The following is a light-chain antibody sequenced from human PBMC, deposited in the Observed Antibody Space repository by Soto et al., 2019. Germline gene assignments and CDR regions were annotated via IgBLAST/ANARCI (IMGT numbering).Light chain of an antibody. J-gene: IGKJ1*01. CDR2: DGS. CDR3: QRYNSYSPWT. CDR1: QSISSW. Sequence: DIQMTQSPSTLSASVGDRVTITCRASQSISSWLAWYQQKPGKAPKLLIYDGSSLKSGVPSRFSGSRSGTEFTLTISSLQPDDFASYYCQRYNSYSPWTFGHGTKVEMK. V-gene: IGKV1-5*01.